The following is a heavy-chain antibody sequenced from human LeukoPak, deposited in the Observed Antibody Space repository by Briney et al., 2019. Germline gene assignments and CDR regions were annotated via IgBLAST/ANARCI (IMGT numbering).Heavy chain of an antibody. Sequence: PTGGSLRLSRTASGFTFSNYAMHWVRQAPGKGLEWVAVIFYDGSIQYYADSVKGRFTISRDNSMNTLYLQLNSLRREDTAVYYCARSDSDGASDYWGQGTLVTVSS. CDR2: IFYDGSIQ. J-gene: IGHJ4*02. CDR3: ARSDSDGASDY. V-gene: IGHV3-30*04. D-gene: IGHD4-17*01. CDR1: GFTFSNYA.